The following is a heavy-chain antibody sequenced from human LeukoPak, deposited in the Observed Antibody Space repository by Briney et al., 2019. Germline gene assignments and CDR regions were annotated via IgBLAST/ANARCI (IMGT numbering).Heavy chain of an antibody. J-gene: IGHJ6*03. CDR2: IYYSGST. V-gene: IGHV4-59*01. CDR3: ARVYSSSSYYYYYMDV. CDR1: GGSISSYY. D-gene: IGHD6-6*01. Sequence: SETLSLTCTVSGGSISSYYWSWIRQPPGKGLEWIWYIYYSGSTNYNPSLKSRVTISVDTSKNQFSLKLSSVTAADTAVYYCARVYSSSSYYYYYMDVWGKGTTVTVSS.